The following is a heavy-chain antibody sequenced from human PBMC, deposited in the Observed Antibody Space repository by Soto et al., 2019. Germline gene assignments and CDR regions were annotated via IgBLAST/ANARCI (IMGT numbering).Heavy chain of an antibody. Sequence: PGGSLRLSCAASGFTFSNAWISWVRQAPGKGLEWVGRIKSKTDGGTTDYAAPVKGRFTISRDDSKNTLYLQMNSLKTEDTAVYYCTTDRITMIVVGLFDYWGQGTLVTVSS. D-gene: IGHD3-22*01. J-gene: IGHJ4*02. V-gene: IGHV3-15*01. CDR2: IKSKTDGGTT. CDR1: GFTFSNAW. CDR3: TTDRITMIVVGLFDY.